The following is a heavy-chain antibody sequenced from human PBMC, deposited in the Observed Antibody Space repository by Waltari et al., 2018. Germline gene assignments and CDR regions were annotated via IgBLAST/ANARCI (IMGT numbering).Heavy chain of an antibody. D-gene: IGHD3-10*01. CDR2: INHSGST. V-gene: IGHV4-34*01. CDR1: GGSFSGYY. J-gene: IGHJ4*02. Sequence: QVQLQQWGAGLLKPSETLSLTCAVHGGSFSGYYWSWIRQPPGKGLEWIGEINHSGSTNYNPSLKSRVTISVDTSKNQFSLKLSSVTAADTAVYYCARLRPYYYGSGSFDYWGQGTLVTVSS. CDR3: ARLRPYYYGSGSFDY.